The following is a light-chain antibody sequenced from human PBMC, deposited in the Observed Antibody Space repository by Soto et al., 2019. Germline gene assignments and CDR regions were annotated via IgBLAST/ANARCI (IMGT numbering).Light chain of an antibody. CDR3: CSYAGSYTPLYP. J-gene: IGLJ1*01. Sequence: SVLTQPRSVSGSPGQSVTISCTGTSSDVGGYNYVSWYQQHPGKAPKLMIYDVSKRPSGVPDRFSGSKSGNTASLTISGLQAEDEADYYCCSYAGSYTPLYPFGTGTKVTV. CDR2: DVS. CDR1: SSDVGGYNY. V-gene: IGLV2-11*01.